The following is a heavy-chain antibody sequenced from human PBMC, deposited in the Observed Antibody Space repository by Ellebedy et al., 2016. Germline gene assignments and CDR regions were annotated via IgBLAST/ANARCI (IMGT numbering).Heavy chain of an antibody. V-gene: IGHV5-51*01. CDR3: ATSTGDRDAFDI. CDR2: IYPGDSDT. D-gene: IGHD7-27*01. J-gene: IGHJ3*02. Sequence: GESLKISCNGSGYSFTSYWIGWVRQMPGKGLEWIGIIYPGDSDTRYSPSFQGQVTISAVKSISNAYLQWSSLKASDTAMYYCATSTGDRDAFDIWGQGTMVTVSS. CDR1: GYSFTSYW.